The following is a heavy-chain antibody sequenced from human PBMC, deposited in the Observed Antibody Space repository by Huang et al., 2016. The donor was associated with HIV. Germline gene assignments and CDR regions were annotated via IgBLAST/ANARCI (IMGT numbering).Heavy chain of an antibody. Sequence: EVQLVESGGGLVKPGGSLRLSCAASGFTFSSYSMNWVRQAPGKGLEGVSSISSSSIYIYYADSVKGRFTIARDNAKNSLYLQMNSLRAEDTAVYYCARDREGYYDSSGYYHNWFDPWGQGTLVTVSS. CDR3: ARDREGYYDSSGYYHNWFDP. J-gene: IGHJ5*02. D-gene: IGHD3-22*01. V-gene: IGHV3-21*01. CDR1: GFTFSSYS. CDR2: ISSSSIYI.